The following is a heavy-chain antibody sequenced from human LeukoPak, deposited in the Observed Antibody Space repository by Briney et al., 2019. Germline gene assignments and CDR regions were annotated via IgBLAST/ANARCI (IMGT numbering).Heavy chain of an antibody. Sequence: PGGSLRLSCVASRFTFSNYWMHWVRQAPGRGLEWVANIKQDGSNAYYVDSVKGRFTISRDNAKNSAYLQMNSLRAEDTAVYYCARGVRGGTQYDAFDIWGQGTMVTVSS. J-gene: IGHJ3*02. V-gene: IGHV3-7*01. CDR1: RFTFSNYW. CDR3: ARGVRGGTQYDAFDI. D-gene: IGHD1-7*01. CDR2: IKQDGSNA.